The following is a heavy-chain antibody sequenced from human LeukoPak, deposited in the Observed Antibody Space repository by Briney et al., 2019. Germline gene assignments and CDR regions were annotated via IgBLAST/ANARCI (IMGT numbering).Heavy chain of an antibody. Sequence: PSETLSLTCAVYGGSFSGYYWSWLRQPPGKGLEWIGEISHSGSTNYNPSLKSRVTISVDTSKNQFSLKLSSVTAADTAVYYCARVNWSGYDFRGAFDIWGQGTMVTVSS. D-gene: IGHD5-12*01. CDR1: GGSFSGYY. V-gene: IGHV4-34*01. J-gene: IGHJ3*02. CDR3: ARVNWSGYDFRGAFDI. CDR2: ISHSGST.